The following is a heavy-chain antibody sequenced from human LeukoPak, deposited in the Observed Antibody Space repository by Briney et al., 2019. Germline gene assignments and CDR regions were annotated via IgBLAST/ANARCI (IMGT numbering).Heavy chain of an antibody. CDR2: ISSRSSTI. CDR3: ARDLDY. CDR1: GFTFSDHY. V-gene: IGHV3-48*02. J-gene: IGHJ4*02. Sequence: PGGSLRLSCAASGFTFSDHYMDWVRQAPGNGLEWVSYISSRSSTIYNADSVKGRFTISRDNAKNSLYLQMNSLRDDDTAVYYCARDLDYWGQGTLVTVSS.